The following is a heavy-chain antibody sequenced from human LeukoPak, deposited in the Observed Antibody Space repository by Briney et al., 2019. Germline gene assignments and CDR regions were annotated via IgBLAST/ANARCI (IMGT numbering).Heavy chain of an antibody. CDR2: IYHSEST. CDR1: GYSISSGYY. Sequence: SETLSLTCTVSGYSISSGYYWGWIRQPSGKGLEWIGSIYHSESTYYNPSLKSRVTISVDTSKNQFSLKLSSVTAADTAVYYCAGTRYSYGPLLDYYYGMDVWGQGTTVTVSS. V-gene: IGHV4-38-2*02. CDR3: AGTRYSYGPLLDYYYGMDV. J-gene: IGHJ6*02. D-gene: IGHD5-18*01.